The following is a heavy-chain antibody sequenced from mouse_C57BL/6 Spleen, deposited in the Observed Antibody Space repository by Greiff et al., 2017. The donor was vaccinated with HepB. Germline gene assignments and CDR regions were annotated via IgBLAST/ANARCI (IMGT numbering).Heavy chain of an antibody. Sequence: GGGLVQPKGSLKLSCAASGFSFNTYAMNWVRQAPGKGLEWVARIRSKSNNYATYYADSVKDRFTISRDDSESMLYLQMNNLKTEDTAMYYCVHSNYLAWFAYWGQGTLVTVSA. CDR3: VHSNYLAWFAY. D-gene: IGHD2-5*01. J-gene: IGHJ3*01. V-gene: IGHV10-1*01. CDR2: IRSKSNNYAT. CDR1: GFSFNTYA.